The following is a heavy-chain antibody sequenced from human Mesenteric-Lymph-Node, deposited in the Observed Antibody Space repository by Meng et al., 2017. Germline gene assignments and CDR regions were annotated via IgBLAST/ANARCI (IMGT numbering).Heavy chain of an antibody. CDR3: GRDQGRELIDH. J-gene: IGHJ4*02. Sequence: HEQLQESGPGLLKPAGDLSLTCTVSCGSSRSDIWCRWVRRPPGRELEWRSEVYHRCDINYNPPPKNRVDISVDKSKNRYYLILFSVTAADTAVYYCGRDQGRELIDHWGQGTLVTVSS. V-gene: IGHV4-4*02. CDR1: CGSSRSDIW. CDR2: VYHRCDI. D-gene: IGHD1-7*01.